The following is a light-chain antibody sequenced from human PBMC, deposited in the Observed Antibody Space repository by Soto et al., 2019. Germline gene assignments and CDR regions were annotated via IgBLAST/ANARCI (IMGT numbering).Light chain of an antibody. V-gene: IGLV2-11*01. CDR2: GVS. CDR1: SSDVGGYNF. Sequence: QSALTQPRSVSGSPGQSVTISCTGTSSDVGGYNFVSWYQQHPGKAPKLIIYGVSERPSGVPDRFSGSKSGNTASLTISGLQAEDEADYHCCSYAGSYTGVFGGGTKLTVL. J-gene: IGLJ2*01. CDR3: CSYAGSYTGV.